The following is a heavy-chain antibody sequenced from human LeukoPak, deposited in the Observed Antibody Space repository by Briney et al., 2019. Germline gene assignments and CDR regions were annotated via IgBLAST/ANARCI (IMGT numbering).Heavy chain of an antibody. D-gene: IGHD3-10*01. CDR3: ASLQRGSGSYYGGFSVRFDY. J-gene: IGHJ4*02. CDR1: GGSFSGYY. Sequence: SETLSLTCAVYGGSFSGYYWSWILQPPGKGLEWIGEINHSGSTNYNPSLKSRVTISVDTYKNQFSLKLSSVTAADTAAYYCASLQRGSGSYYGGFSVRFDYWGQGTLVTVSS. V-gene: IGHV4-34*01. CDR2: INHSGST.